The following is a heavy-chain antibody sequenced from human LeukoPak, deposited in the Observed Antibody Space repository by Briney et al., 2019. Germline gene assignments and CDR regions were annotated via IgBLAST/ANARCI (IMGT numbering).Heavy chain of an antibody. CDR3: ARAEYYDFWSGYYPLLDY. V-gene: IGHV3-30*01. CDR1: GFTFISYA. CDR2: ISYDGSNK. D-gene: IGHD3-3*01. J-gene: IGHJ4*02. Sequence: PGGSLRLSCAASGFTFISYAMHWVRQAPGKGLEWVAVISYDGSNKYYADSVKGRFTISRDNSKNTLYLQMNSLRAEDTAVYYCARAEYYDFWSGYYPLLDYWGQGTLVTVSS.